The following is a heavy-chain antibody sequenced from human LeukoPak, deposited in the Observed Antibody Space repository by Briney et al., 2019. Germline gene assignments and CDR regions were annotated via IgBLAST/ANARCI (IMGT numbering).Heavy chain of an antibody. D-gene: IGHD3-22*01. J-gene: IGHJ5*02. CDR1: GFTFDDYA. V-gene: IGHV3-9*01. CDR2: ISWNSGSI. CDR3: AKDKDYDSSGNWFDP. Sequence: GGSLRLSCAASGFTFDDYAMQWVRQAPGKGLEWVSRISWNSGSIGYADSVRGRFTISRDNAKNSLYLQMNSLRAEDTALYYCAKDKDYDSSGNWFDPWGQGTLVTVFS.